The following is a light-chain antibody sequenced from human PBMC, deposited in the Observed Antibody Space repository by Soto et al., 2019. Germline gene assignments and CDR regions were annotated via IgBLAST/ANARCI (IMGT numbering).Light chain of an antibody. V-gene: IGKV4-1*01. CDR2: WAS. Sequence: DIVMTQSPDSLTVSLGERATINCKSSLSVFYSSNNQNYLAWYQHKPGQPPKLLIYWASTRESGVPDRFSGSGSGTDFTLTISSLQAEDVAVYYCQQYYTTLAPTFGGGTKVAIK. J-gene: IGKJ4*01. CDR1: LSVFYSSNNQNY. CDR3: QQYYTTLAPT.